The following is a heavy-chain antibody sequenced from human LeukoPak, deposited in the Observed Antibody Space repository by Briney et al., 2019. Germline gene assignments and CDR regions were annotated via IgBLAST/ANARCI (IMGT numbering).Heavy chain of an antibody. Sequence: GGSLRLSCAASGFTFSSCWMSWVRQAPGKGLEWVANIKQDGSEKQYVDSVKGRFAISRDNAENSLYLQMNSLKAEDTAVYYCGRFTRSGDSVYWGQGTLVTVSS. CDR1: GFTFSSCW. D-gene: IGHD7-27*01. CDR2: IKQDGSEK. V-gene: IGHV3-7*04. CDR3: GRFTRSGDSVY. J-gene: IGHJ4*02.